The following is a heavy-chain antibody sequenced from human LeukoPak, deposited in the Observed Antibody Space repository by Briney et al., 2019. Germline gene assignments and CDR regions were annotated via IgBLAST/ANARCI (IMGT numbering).Heavy chain of an antibody. CDR1: GGTFLSHT. V-gene: IGHV1-69*08. J-gene: IGHJ5*02. Sequence: ASVKVSCKTSGGTFLSHTFSWVRQAPGQGLEWMGKITPVIDTANYAQMFQGRVSIYADKSTTTVYMDLSGLRPDDTAVYYCARVNLRGSNYNWFDPWGQGTRVTVSS. D-gene: IGHD3-10*01. CDR3: ARVNLRGSNYNWFDP. CDR2: ITPVIDTA.